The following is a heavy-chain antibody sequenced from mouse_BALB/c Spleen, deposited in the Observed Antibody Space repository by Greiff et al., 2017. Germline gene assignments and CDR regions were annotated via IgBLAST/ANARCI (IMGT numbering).Heavy chain of an antibody. D-gene: IGHD1-1*01. J-gene: IGHJ1*01. CDR1: GFSLTGYG. Sequence: VKLMESGPGLVAPSQSLSITCTVSGFSLTGYGVNWVRQPPGKGLEWLGMIWGDGSTDYNSALKSRLSISKDNSKSQVFLKMNSLQTDDTARYYCARGGFITTVVEDWYFDVWGAGTTVTVSS. CDR3: ARGGFITTVVEDWYFDV. CDR2: IWGDGST. V-gene: IGHV2-6-7*01.